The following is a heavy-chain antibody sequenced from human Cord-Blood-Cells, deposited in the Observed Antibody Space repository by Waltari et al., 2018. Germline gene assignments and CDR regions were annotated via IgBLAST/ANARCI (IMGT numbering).Heavy chain of an antibody. V-gene: IGHV1-2*02. J-gene: IGHJ4*02. CDR3: ARDEGANYDSSGYFDY. D-gene: IGHD3-22*01. CDR1: GYNFHSHY. Sequence: QAQLVQPGAEGKKPGASVKVACTASGYNFHSHYLHCVRQDPGQGLEWMGWINPNSGGTNYAQKFQGRVTMTRDTSISTAYMELSRLRSDDTAVYYCARDEGANYDSSGYFDYWGQGTLVTVSS. CDR2: INPNSGGT.